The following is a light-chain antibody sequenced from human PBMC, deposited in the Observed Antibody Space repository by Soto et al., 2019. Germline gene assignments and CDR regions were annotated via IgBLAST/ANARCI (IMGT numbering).Light chain of an antibody. V-gene: IGKV3-15*01. Sequence: EIVMTQSPATLSVSPGERAALSCRASQSVSSNLAWYQQKPGQAPRLLIYGASTRATGIPARFSGSGSGTDFTLTINSLQAEDVAVYYCQQYYSTPWTFGQGTKVDIK. CDR2: GAS. CDR1: QSVSSN. J-gene: IGKJ1*01. CDR3: QQYYSTPWT.